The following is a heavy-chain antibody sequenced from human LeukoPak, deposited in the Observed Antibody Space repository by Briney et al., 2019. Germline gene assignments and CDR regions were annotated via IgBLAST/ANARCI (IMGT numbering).Heavy chain of an antibody. CDR3: ARHAVPVPASRFDP. CDR2: IYYSGST. D-gene: IGHD2-2*01. V-gene: IGHV4-39*01. CDR1: GGSISSSSYY. Sequence: SETLSLTCTVSGGSISSSSYYWGWIRQPPGKGLEWIGSIYYSGSTYYNPSLKSRVTISVDTSKNQFSLKLSSVTAADTAGYYCARHAVPVPASRFDPWGQGTLVTVSS. J-gene: IGHJ5*02.